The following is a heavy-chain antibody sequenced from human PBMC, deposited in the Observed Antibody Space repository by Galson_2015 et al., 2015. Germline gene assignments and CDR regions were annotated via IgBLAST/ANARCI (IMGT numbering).Heavy chain of an antibody. CDR3: AKGGPYCSGGNCHGVFDS. J-gene: IGHJ4*02. V-gene: IGHV3-23*01. Sequence: SLRLSCAVSGFTFSSYAMGWVRQAPGTGLEGVSSIGDSGANTKYADSVKGRFTISRDNSKNTLYLQMNSPRGDDTAVYYCAKGGPYCSGGNCHGVFDSWGQGTLVTVSS. CDR1: GFTFSSYA. CDR2: IGDSGANT. D-gene: IGHD2-15*01.